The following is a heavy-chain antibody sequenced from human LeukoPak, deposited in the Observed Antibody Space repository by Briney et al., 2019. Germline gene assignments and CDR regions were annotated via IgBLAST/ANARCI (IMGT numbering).Heavy chain of an antibody. CDR2: IKEDGTIK. Sequence: GGSLRLSCAASGFTFSSYSMNWVRQAPGKGLEWVANIKEDGTIKYYVDSEKGRLTISRDNAKSSVYLQVNSLRAEDTALYYCARIGYSSSSIDYWGQGTLVTVSS. V-gene: IGHV3-7*01. D-gene: IGHD6-13*01. J-gene: IGHJ4*02. CDR3: ARIGYSSSSIDY. CDR1: GFTFSSYS.